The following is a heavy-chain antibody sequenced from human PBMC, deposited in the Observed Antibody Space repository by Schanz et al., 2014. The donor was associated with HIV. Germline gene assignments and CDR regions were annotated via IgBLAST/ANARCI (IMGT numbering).Heavy chain of an antibody. CDR1: GFTFSSHA. V-gene: IGHV3-30*18. J-gene: IGHJ6*02. D-gene: IGHD2-8*01. CDR2: ISYDGSNK. Sequence: QVQLLESGGGLVQPGGSLRLSCAASGFTFSSHAMTWVRQAPGKGLEWVAIISYDGSNKDYADSVKGRFTIFRDNSKNTLYLQMNSLRADDTAVYYCANSGYCTNGVCYTRGDGTDVWGRGTTVTVSS. CDR3: ANSGYCTNGVCYTRGDGTDV.